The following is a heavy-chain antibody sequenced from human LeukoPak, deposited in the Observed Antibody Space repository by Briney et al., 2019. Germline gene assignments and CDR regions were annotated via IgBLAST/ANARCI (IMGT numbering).Heavy chain of an antibody. D-gene: IGHD1-26*01. V-gene: IGHV3-74*01. CDR3: ARDAGLIIVGATYGMDV. Sequence: GGSLRLSCAASGFTFSSYRMHWVRQAPGKGLVWVSRINSDGSSTSYADSVKGRFTISRDNAKNTLYLQMNSLRAEDTAVYYCARDAGLIIVGATYGMDVWGQGTTVTVSS. CDR2: INSDGSST. J-gene: IGHJ6*02. CDR1: GFTFSSYR.